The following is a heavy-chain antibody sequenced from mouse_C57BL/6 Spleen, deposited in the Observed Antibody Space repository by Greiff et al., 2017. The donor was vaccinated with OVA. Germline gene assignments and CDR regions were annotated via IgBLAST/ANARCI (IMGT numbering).Heavy chain of an antibody. D-gene: IGHD2-3*01. Sequence: VKLQQPGAELVRPGSSVKLSCKASGYTFTSYWMHWVKQRPIQGLEWIGNIDPSDSVTHYNQKFKDKATLTVDKSSSTAYMQLSSLTSEDSAVYYCARGLIYDDYYWYFDVWGTGTTVTVSS. CDR3: ARGLIYDDYYWYFDV. CDR1: GYTFTSYW. J-gene: IGHJ1*03. CDR2: IDPSDSVT. V-gene: IGHV1-52*01.